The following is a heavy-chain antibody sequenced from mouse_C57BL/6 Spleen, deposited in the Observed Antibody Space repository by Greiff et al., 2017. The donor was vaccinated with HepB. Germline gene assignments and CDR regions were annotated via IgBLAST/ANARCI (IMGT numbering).Heavy chain of an antibody. Sequence: EVQLQQSGAELVKPGASVKLSCTASGFNINDYYMHWVKQRTEQGLEWIGRIDPEDGETKYAPKFKGKATITADTSSNTAYLQLSSLTSEDTAVYYCARGYDDYARFAYWGQGTLVTVSA. D-gene: IGHD2-13*01. J-gene: IGHJ3*01. CDR2: IDPEDGET. CDR3: ARGYDDYARFAY. V-gene: IGHV14-2*01. CDR1: GFNINDYY.